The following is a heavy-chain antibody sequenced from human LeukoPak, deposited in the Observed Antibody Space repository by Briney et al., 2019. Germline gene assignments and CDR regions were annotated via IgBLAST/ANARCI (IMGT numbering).Heavy chain of an antibody. D-gene: IGHD6-13*01. CDR2: ISSSSSYI. V-gene: IGHV3-21*01. CDR1: GFTFSSYS. CDR3: ATPIAAAGPVWYYMDV. Sequence: PGGSLRLSCAASGFTFSSYSMNWVRQAPGKGLEWVSSISSSSSYIYYADSVKGRFTISRDNAKNSLYLQMNSLRAEDTAVYYCATPIAAAGPVWYYMDVWGKWTTVTVSS. J-gene: IGHJ6*03.